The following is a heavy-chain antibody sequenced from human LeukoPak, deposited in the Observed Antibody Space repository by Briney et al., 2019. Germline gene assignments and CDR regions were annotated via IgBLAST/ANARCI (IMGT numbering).Heavy chain of an antibody. D-gene: IGHD2-21*02. CDR1: GGSTSGGNYY. CDR3: AGHTLMTSIATYNWFHP. J-gene: IGHJ5*02. Sequence: SETLSLTCIVSGGSTSGGNYYWGWIRRPPGKGLEWIGGISSSGNTYYNPSLKSRITISIDTSKNHFSLKLSSVTAADTAVYYCAGHTLMTSIATYNWFHPWGQGTLVTVSS. V-gene: IGHV4-39*01. CDR2: ISSSGNT.